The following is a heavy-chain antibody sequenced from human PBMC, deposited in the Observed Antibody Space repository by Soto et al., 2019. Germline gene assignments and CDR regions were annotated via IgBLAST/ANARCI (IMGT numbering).Heavy chain of an antibody. CDR1: GYTFTEYD. D-gene: IGHD4-17*01. CDR3: EVTTGY. V-gene: IGHV1-8*01. CDR2: VSPEDRNA. J-gene: IGHJ4*02. Sequence: ASVKVSCKTSGYTFTEYDINWVRQAPGQGLEYMGWVSPEDRNAGYAPQFRGRVSMTADTSINTVYLELTTLTYEDTAVYYCEVTTGYWGQGTMVTVSS.